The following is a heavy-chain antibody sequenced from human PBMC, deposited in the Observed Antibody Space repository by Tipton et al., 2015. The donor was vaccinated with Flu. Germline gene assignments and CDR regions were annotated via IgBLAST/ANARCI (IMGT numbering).Heavy chain of an antibody. CDR3: ASLRGSTDDSYLMDV. CDR2: IDSSGDTI. J-gene: IGHJ6*02. Sequence: SLRLSCAASGFTFSDYYMSWIRQAPGKGLEWVSSIDSSGDTIHYADSVKGRFTISRDNAKNSLFLQMNSLRDEDTGVYYCASLRGSTDDSYLMDVWGQGTTVTVSS. V-gene: IGHV3-11*04. CDR1: GFTFSDYY. D-gene: IGHD3-3*01.